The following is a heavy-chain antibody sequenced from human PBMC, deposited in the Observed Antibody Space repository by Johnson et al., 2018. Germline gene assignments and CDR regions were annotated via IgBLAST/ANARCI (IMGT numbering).Heavy chain of an antibody. Sequence: QVQLVQSGGGVVQPGRSLRLSCAASGFTFSSHGVYWVRQAPGKGLEWVAVLSHDGSNKYYADSVKGRFTISRDNSKNTLYLQMNSLRPEDTALYYCAKAPVGWLGEGAEYFQHWGQGTLVTVSS. J-gene: IGHJ1*01. D-gene: IGHD3-3*01. CDR3: AKAPVGWLGEGAEYFQH. CDR2: LSHDGSNK. CDR1: GFTFSSHG. V-gene: IGHV3-30*18.